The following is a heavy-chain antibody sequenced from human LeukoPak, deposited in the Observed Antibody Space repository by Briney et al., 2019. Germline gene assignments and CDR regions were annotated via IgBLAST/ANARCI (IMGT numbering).Heavy chain of an antibody. J-gene: IGHJ4*02. CDR2: FDPEDGET. CDR1: GYTLTELF. Sequence: ASVKVSCKVSGYTLTELFMHWLRQAPGKGLEWMGGFDPEDGETIYAQKFQGRVTMTEDISTDTAYMELSSLRSEDTAVYYCATDSGFGGYYNHWGQGTLVTVSS. CDR3: ATDSGFGGYYNH. V-gene: IGHV1-24*01. D-gene: IGHD3-22*01.